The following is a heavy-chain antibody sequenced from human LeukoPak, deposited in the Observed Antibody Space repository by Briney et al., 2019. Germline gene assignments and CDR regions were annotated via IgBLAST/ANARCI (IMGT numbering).Heavy chain of an antibody. D-gene: IGHD6-19*01. CDR3: ARDLSPYSSGWYYFDY. CDR2: ISAYNGNT. Sequence: ASVKVSCKASGYTFTSYGISWVRQAPGQGLEWMGWISAYNGNTNYAQKLQGRVTMTTDTSTSTAYMELRSLRSEDTAVYYCARDLSPYSSGWYYFDYWGQGTLVTVSS. CDR1: GYTFTSYG. J-gene: IGHJ4*02. V-gene: IGHV1-18*01.